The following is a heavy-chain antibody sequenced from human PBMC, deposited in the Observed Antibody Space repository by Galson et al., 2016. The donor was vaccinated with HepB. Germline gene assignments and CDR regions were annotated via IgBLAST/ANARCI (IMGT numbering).Heavy chain of an antibody. CDR2: INPSSGGT. Sequence: SVKVSCKASGYSFTRNPMHWVRQAPGQGLEWMGIINPSSGGTGYPQKFQGRVTMTADTSTSTVYMELNSLRSEDTAVYYCARDKAHQLPLKYSFDYWGQGTLVTVSS. CDR3: ARDKAHQLPLKYSFDY. D-gene: IGHD2-2*01. J-gene: IGHJ4*02. V-gene: IGHV1-46*01. CDR1: GYSFTRNP.